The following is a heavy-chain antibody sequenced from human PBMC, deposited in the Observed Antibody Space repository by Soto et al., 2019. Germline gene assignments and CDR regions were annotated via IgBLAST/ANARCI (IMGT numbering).Heavy chain of an antibody. V-gene: IGHV1-69*13. J-gene: IGHJ6*02. Sequence: GASVKVSCQASGGTFSSYAISWVRQAPGQGLELMGGIIPIFGTANYAQKFQGRVTITADESTSTAYMELSSLRSEDTAVYYCARVRVVVPAAIGGKEYYYYGMDVWGQGTTVTVSS. CDR1: GGTFSSYA. CDR3: ARVRVVVPAAIGGKEYYYYGMDV. CDR2: IIPIFGTA. D-gene: IGHD2-2*01.